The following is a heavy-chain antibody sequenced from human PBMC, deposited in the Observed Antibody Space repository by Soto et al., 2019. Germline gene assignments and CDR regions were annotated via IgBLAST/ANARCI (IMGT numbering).Heavy chain of an antibody. V-gene: IGHV5-51*01. Sequence: PRESLKRSGKGSGYSFTSYWTGWVRQMPGKGLEWMGIIYPGDSDTRYSPSFQGQVTISAGKSISTAYLQWSSLKASDTAMYYCARTAAAGKYYYGVDVWGQGTTVTVS. CDR1: GYSFTSYW. CDR3: ARTAAAGKYYYGVDV. D-gene: IGHD6-13*01. CDR2: IYPGDSDT. J-gene: IGHJ6*02.